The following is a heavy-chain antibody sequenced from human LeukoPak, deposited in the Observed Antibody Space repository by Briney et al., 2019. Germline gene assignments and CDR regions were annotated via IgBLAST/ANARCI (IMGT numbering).Heavy chain of an antibody. J-gene: IGHJ4*02. D-gene: IGHD6-19*01. CDR3: ARELAVTGPFDY. Sequence: PGGSLRLSCAASRFTFSNNWMSRVRQAPGKGLEWVANVKQDGSEKYYADSVKGRFTISRDNAKNSLYMQMSSLRAEDTAVYYCARELAVTGPFDYWGQGTLVTVSS. V-gene: IGHV3-7*01. CDR2: VKQDGSEK. CDR1: RFTFSNNW.